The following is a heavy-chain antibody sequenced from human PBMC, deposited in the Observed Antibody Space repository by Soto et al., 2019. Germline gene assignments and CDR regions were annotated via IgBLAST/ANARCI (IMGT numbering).Heavy chain of an antibody. CDR2: INCSSGNT. Sequence: QVQLVQSGAEVKQPGASASVSCKASGYNFTTYVVHWLRQAPGQGPEWMGWINCSSGNTVYSQKFQGRVTFTRDTSARTAYMDLNRLTSGDTAVYYCARGYTSGWTVDFWGRGTLVTVSS. J-gene: IGHJ4*02. CDR3: ARGYTSGWTVDF. D-gene: IGHD6-19*01. V-gene: IGHV1-3*01. CDR1: GYNFTTYV.